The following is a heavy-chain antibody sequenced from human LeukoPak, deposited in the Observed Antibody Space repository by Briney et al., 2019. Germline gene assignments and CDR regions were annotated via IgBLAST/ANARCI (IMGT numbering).Heavy chain of an antibody. CDR2: ISSSSSTI. J-gene: IGHJ5*02. CDR1: GFTFSSYS. D-gene: IGHD3-10*01. Sequence: GGSLRLSCAASGFTFSSYSMNWVRQAPGKGLEWVSYISSSSSTIYYADSVKGRFTISRDNAKNSLYLQMNSLRAEDTAVYYCARDHLWFGELTWGQGTLVTVSS. CDR3: ARDHLWFGELT. V-gene: IGHV3-48*01.